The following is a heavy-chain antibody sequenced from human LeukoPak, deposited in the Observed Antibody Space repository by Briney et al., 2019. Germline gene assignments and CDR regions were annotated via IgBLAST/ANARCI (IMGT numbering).Heavy chain of an antibody. Sequence: SQTLSLTCTVSGGSITNGSYYWSWIRQPAGKGLEWMGRIYTSGSTNHNPSLKSRVTISVDTSKNQFSLNLSSVTAADTAVYYCARDMYSFGSGGYYYYMDVWGKGTTVTVSS. CDR1: GGSITNGSYY. J-gene: IGHJ6*03. CDR2: IYTSGST. V-gene: IGHV4-61*02. D-gene: IGHD3-10*01. CDR3: ARDMYSFGSGGYYYYMDV.